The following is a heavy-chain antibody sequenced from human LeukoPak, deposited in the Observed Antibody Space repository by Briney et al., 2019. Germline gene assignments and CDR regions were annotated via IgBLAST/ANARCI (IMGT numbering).Heavy chain of an antibody. CDR2: IIPIFGTA. CDR3: ARGRASAGGYSGYDWGDWFDP. J-gene: IGHJ5*02. Sequence: GASVKVSCKASGGTFSSYAISWVRQAPGQGLEWMGGIIPIFGTANYAQKFQGRVTITRNTSISTAYMDLSSLRSEDTAVYYCARGRASAGGYSGYDWGDWFDPWGQGTLVTVSS. CDR1: GGTFSSYA. D-gene: IGHD5-12*01. V-gene: IGHV1-69*05.